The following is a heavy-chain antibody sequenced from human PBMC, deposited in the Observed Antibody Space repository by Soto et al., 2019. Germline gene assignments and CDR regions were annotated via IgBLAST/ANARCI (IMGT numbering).Heavy chain of an antibody. V-gene: IGHV2-5*02. CDR1: GLSLSTSGVG. CDR2: IYWDDDK. CDR3: AHLLGGCSSAGCSPLRFDY. D-gene: IGHD2-2*01. Sequence: SGPTLVNPTQTLTLTFTFSGLSLSTSGVGVGWIRQPPGKALEWLALIYWDDDKRYSPSLKSRLTITNDASRNQVVLTMTNMDPVDTATYYCAHLLGGCSSAGCSPLRFDYWGQGTLVTVSS. J-gene: IGHJ4*02.